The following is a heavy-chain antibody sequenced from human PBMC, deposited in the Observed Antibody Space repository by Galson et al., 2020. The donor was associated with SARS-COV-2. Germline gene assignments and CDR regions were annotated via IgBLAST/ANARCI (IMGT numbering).Heavy chain of an antibody. CDR2: FDPEDGET. CDR1: GYTLTELS. J-gene: IGHJ5*02. Sequence: ASVKVSCKVSGYTLTELSMHWVRQAPGKGLEWMGGFDPEDGETIYAQKFQGRVTMTEDTSTDTAYMELSSLRSEDTAVYYCLVYCGGDCPVVWFDPWGQGTLVTVSS. D-gene: IGHD2-21*02. V-gene: IGHV1-24*01. CDR3: LVYCGGDCPVVWFDP.